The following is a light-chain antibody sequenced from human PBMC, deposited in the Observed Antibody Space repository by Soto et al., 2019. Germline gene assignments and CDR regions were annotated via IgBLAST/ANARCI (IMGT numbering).Light chain of an antibody. CDR1: STDVGRYNY. CDR3: TSYTSDSIYV. J-gene: IGLJ1*01. V-gene: IGLV2-14*01. Sequence: QSALTQPASVSGSPGQSITISCTGTSTDVGRYNYVSWYQQHPGKAPKLMVYDVSNRPSWVSNRFSGSKSGITASLTISGLQAEDEADYYCTSYTSDSIYVFGTGTKVTVL. CDR2: DVS.